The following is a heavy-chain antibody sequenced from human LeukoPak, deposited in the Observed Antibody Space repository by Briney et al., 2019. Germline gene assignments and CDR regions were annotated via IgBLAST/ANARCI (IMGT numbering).Heavy chain of an antibody. CDR1: GGSISSYY. CDR3: ARGITILGVVIRFDP. D-gene: IGHD3-3*01. V-gene: IGHV4-59*01. CDR2: IYYSGST. Sequence: PSETLSLTCTVSGGSISSYYWSWFRQPPGKELEWIGYIYYSGSTTYNPSLKSRVTISVDTSKNQFSLKLSSVTAADTAVYYCARGITILGVVIRFDPWGQGTLVTVSS. J-gene: IGHJ5*02.